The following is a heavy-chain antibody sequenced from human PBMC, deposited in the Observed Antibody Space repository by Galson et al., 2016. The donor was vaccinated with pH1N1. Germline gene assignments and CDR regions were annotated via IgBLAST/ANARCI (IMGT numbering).Heavy chain of an antibody. Sequence: TLSLTCTVSGASISSGDYHWSWIRRSAGKGLEWIGHVYSSGRTNYSPSLKSRVTISIDTSKNQFSLKLDSVTAAETAIYYCARDRSVLRYFDWLPNWFDPWGQGALVTVSS. V-gene: IGHV4-61*09. CDR3: ARDRSVLRYFDWLPNWFDP. CDR2: VYSSGRT. D-gene: IGHD3-9*01. J-gene: IGHJ5*02. CDR1: GASISSGDYH.